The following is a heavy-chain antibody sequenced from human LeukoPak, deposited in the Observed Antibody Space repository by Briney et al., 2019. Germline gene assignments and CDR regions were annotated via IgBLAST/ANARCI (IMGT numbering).Heavy chain of an antibody. Sequence: ASVKVSCKASGYTFNSYVISWVRQAPGQGLEWMGWISAYNGNTNYEQKLQGRVTMSTDTSTSTVYMELRSLISDDTGVYYCARGQTNRLLWVGELVSNINPFDYWGQGTLVTVSS. V-gene: IGHV1-18*01. D-gene: IGHD3-10*01. CDR1: GYTFNSYV. J-gene: IGHJ4*02. CDR2: ISAYNGNT. CDR3: ARGQTNRLLWVGELVSNINPFDY.